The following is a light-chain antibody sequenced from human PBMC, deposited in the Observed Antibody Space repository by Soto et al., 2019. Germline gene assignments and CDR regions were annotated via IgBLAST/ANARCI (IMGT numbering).Light chain of an antibody. CDR2: KAS. Sequence: DIQMTQSPSTLSASVGDRVTITGRASRSISSWLAWYQQKPGKAPKLLIYKASSLESGVPSRLSDSGSGTEFTLTISSLQPDDFATYYCQQYNSYWTFGQGTKVEIK. CDR1: RSISSW. J-gene: IGKJ1*01. V-gene: IGKV1-5*03. CDR3: QQYNSYWT.